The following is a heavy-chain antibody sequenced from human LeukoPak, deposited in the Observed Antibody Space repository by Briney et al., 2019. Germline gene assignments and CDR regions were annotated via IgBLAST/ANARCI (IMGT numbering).Heavy chain of an antibody. Sequence: GESLRLSCAASGFTFSSYWMSWVRQAPGKGLEWVSYISSSGKTIYYADSVKGRFTISRDNAKNSLYLQMNSLRAEDTAVYYCAKVDEYGDYWGQGTLVTVSS. D-gene: IGHD4-17*01. CDR2: ISSSGKTI. V-gene: IGHV3-48*01. CDR3: AKVDEYGDY. CDR1: GFTFSSYW. J-gene: IGHJ4*02.